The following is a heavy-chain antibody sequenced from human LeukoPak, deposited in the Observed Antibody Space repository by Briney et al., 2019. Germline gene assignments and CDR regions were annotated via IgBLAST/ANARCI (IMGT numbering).Heavy chain of an antibody. D-gene: IGHD3-10*01. V-gene: IGHV3-30*02. Sequence: GDSLTLSCQPSGYTFSSFDIHWVRQPPDHGLEWLACIKFDGSQKDYADSVRRRFTVSRYNSRKMLYLQLDSLRDDDTAVYFCARRLPDSGSYSPDYWGQGTLVTVSS. CDR3: ARRLPDSGSYSPDY. CDR1: GYTFSSFD. J-gene: IGHJ4*02. CDR2: IKFDGSQK.